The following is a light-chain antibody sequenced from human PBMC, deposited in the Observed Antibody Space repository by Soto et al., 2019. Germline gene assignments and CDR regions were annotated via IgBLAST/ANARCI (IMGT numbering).Light chain of an antibody. CDR3: QQYDTYWT. Sequence: DIQMTQSPSTLSAAVGDTVSITCRASQSIGQYLAWHQQIAGESPKLLIYMASNLVSGVPSRFSGSGSGTEFTLTINSLQPDDFATYYCQQYDTYWTFGQGTKVEMK. J-gene: IGKJ1*01. V-gene: IGKV1-5*03. CDR2: MAS. CDR1: QSIGQY.